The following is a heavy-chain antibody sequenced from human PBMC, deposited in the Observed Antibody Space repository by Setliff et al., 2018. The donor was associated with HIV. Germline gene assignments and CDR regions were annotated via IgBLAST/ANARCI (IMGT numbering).Heavy chain of an antibody. CDR3: ARPSTGGGYNYWYFDL. J-gene: IGHJ2*01. CDR2: INHSGGT. CDR1: GGSFGDYS. D-gene: IGHD5-12*01. Sequence: PSETLSLTCAVYGGSFGDYSWSWIRQPPGKGLEWIGEINHSGGTEYNPSLQSRVTMSIDTSNNQFSLTLSSVTAADTAVYYCARPSTGGGYNYWYFDLWGRGTLFTVSS. V-gene: IGHV4-34*01.